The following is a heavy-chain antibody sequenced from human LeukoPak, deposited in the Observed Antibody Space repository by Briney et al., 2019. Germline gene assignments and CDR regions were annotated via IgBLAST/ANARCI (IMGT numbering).Heavy chain of an antibody. CDR3: ARMDVVVPAATPPRGYNWFDP. CDR2: IYTSGCT. V-gene: IGHV4-61*02. D-gene: IGHD2-2*02. J-gene: IGHJ5*02. Sequence: PSETLSLTCTVSGGSISSGSYYWSWIRQPAGKGLEWIGRIYTSGCTNYNPSLKGRVTISVDTSKNQFSLKLSSVTAADTAVYYCARMDVVVPAATPPRGYNWFDPWGQGTLVTVSS. CDR1: GGSISSGSYY.